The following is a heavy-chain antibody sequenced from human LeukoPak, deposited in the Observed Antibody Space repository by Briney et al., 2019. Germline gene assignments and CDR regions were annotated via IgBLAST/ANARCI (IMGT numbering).Heavy chain of an antibody. V-gene: IGHV4-59*01. Sequence: SETLSLTFTVSGGSISSYYWSWIRQPPGKGLEWIGYIYYSGSTNYNPSLKSRVTISVDTSKNQFSLKLSSVTAADTAVYYCASTGYYGSGSYWRFDYWGQGTLVTVSS. CDR1: GGSISSYY. J-gene: IGHJ4*02. CDR2: IYYSGST. CDR3: ASTGYYGSGSYWRFDY. D-gene: IGHD3-10*01.